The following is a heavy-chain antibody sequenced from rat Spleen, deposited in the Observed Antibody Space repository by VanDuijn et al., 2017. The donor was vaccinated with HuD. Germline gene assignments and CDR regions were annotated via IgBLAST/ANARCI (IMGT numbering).Heavy chain of an antibody. CDR2: ISPSGDST. J-gene: IGHJ4*01. Sequence: EVQLVESGGGLVQPGRSLKLSCAASGFTFSNHDMAWVRQAPTKGLEWLASISPSGDSTNDRDSVKGRLTVSRDDAKSTLYLKMNSLRSEDTATYYCARHQEAPYYVMDAWGQGASVTVSS. CDR3: ARHQEAPYYVMDA. V-gene: IGHV5-25*01. CDR1: GFTFSNHD. D-gene: IGHD3-1*01.